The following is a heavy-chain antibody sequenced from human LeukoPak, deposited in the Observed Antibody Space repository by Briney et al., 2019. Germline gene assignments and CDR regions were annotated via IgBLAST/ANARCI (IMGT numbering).Heavy chain of an antibody. J-gene: IGHJ4*02. D-gene: IGHD6-19*01. CDR2: ISWNSFTI. CDR3: ARGLRYSTGWYYFDY. V-gene: IGHV3-9*01. CDR1: GFTFDDYA. Sequence: GGSLRLSCAASGFTFDDYAMHWVRQAPGKGLEWVSGISWNSFTIGYADSVKGRFTISRDNSKNTLYLQMNSLRAEDTAVYYCARGLRYSTGWYYFDYWGQGTLVTVSS.